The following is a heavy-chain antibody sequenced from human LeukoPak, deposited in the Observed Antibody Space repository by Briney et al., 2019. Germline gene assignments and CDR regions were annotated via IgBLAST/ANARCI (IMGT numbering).Heavy chain of an antibody. CDR1: GFTFSSYW. D-gene: IGHD3-10*01. CDR3: ARGTLAPYYYGMDV. J-gene: IGHJ6*02. CDR2: INSDGSST. V-gene: IGHV3-74*01. Sequence: PGGSLRLSCAASGFTFSSYWMHWVRHAPGKGLVWVSRINSDGSSTSYADSVKGRFTISRDNAKNTLYLQMNSLRAEDTAVYYCARGTLAPYYYGMDVWGQGTTVTVSS.